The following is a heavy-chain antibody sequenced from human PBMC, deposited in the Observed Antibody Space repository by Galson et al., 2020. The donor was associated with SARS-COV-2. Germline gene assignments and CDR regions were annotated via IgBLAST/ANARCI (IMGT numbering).Heavy chain of an antibody. V-gene: IGHV4-38-2*01. Sequence: SQTLSLTCAVSGYSISSGYYWGWIRQPPGKGLEWIGSIYHSGSTYYNPSLKSRVTIPVDTSKNQFSLKLSSVTAADTAVYYCARQTGQWLVLGWFDPWGQGTLVTVSS. CDR3: ARQTGQWLVLGWFDP. CDR2: IYHSGST. J-gene: IGHJ5*02. D-gene: IGHD6-19*01. CDR1: GYSISSGYY.